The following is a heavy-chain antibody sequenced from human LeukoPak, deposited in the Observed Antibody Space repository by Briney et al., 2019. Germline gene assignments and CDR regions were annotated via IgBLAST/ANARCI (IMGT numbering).Heavy chain of an antibody. CDR2: IVVGSGNT. CDR3: AAGCLRCFDY. CDR1: GFTFTSSA. D-gene: IGHD5/OR15-5a*01. V-gene: IGHV1-58*01. Sequence: EASVKVSCKASGFTFTSSAEQWVRQARGQRLEWIGWIVVGSGNTNYAQKFQERVTITRDMSTSTAYMELSSLRSEDTPVYYCAAGCLRCFDYWGQGTLVTVSS. J-gene: IGHJ4*02.